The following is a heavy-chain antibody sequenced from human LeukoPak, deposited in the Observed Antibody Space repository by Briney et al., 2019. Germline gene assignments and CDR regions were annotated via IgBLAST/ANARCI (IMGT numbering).Heavy chain of an antibody. CDR3: AQDRAWIEFYF. J-gene: IGHJ4*02. Sequence: GGSLRLSCAASGFTFSSYSMNWVRQAPGKGLEWVSYISSSSSTIYYADSVRGRFTISRDNSKNTMYLQMNSLRAEDTAVYYCAQDRAWIEFYFWGQGTLVTVPS. CDR1: GFTFSSYS. V-gene: IGHV3-48*01. CDR2: ISSSSSTI. D-gene: IGHD5-12*01.